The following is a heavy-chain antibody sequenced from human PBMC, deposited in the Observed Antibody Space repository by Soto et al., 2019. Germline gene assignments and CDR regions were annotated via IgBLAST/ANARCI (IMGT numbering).Heavy chain of an antibody. V-gene: IGHV3-48*03. CDR2: ISSSGSTI. CDR3: ARGDGGYENWFDP. Sequence: PGGSLRLSCAASGFTFSSYEMNWVRQAPGKGLEWVSYISSSGSTIYYADSVKGRFTISRDNAKNSLYLQMNSLRAEDTAVYYCARGDGGYENWFDPWGQGTLVTVSS. J-gene: IGHJ5*02. CDR1: GFTFSSYE. D-gene: IGHD5-12*01.